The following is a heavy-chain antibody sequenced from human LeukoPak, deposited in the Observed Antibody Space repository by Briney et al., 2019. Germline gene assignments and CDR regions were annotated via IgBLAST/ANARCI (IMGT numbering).Heavy chain of an antibody. Sequence: GGSLRLSCAASGFTFSSYGVHWVRQAPGKGLEWVAVISYDGSNKYYADSVKGRFTISRDNSKNTLYLQMNSLRAEDTAVYYCAKAGLTTVTTRHFDYWGQGTLVTVSS. CDR1: GFTFSSYG. V-gene: IGHV3-30*18. J-gene: IGHJ4*02. CDR2: ISYDGSNK. CDR3: AKAGLTTVTTRHFDY. D-gene: IGHD4-17*01.